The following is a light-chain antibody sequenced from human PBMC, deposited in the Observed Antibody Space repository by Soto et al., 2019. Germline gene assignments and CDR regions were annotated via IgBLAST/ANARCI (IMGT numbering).Light chain of an antibody. Sequence: EIVLTQSPGTLSLSPWERATLSCRASQSVTSSYSAWYQQKPGQAPRLLIYDASKRATGIPARFSGSGSGTNFTLTISSLEPEDFAVYYCQQRRSWQVTFGQGTRL. J-gene: IGKJ5*01. CDR3: QQRRSWQVT. CDR1: QSVTSSY. CDR2: DAS. V-gene: IGKV3D-20*02.